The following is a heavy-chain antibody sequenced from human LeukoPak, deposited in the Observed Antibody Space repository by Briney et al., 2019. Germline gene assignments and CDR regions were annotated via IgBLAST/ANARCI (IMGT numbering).Heavy chain of an antibody. Sequence: PSETMSLTCGVSGASISDYYWSWIRQPPGKGLEYIGYIFKSGSTNYNPSLKSRVTISVDTSKNQFSLKLTSVTAADTAVYYCGVVAATRNYYGMDLWGQGTTVTVSS. CDR3: GVVAATRNYYGMDL. J-gene: IGHJ6*02. CDR2: IFKSGST. CDR1: GASISDYY. D-gene: IGHD2-15*01. V-gene: IGHV4-59*08.